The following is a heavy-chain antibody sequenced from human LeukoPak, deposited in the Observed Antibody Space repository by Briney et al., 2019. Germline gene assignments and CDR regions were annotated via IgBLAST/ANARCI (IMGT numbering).Heavy chain of an antibody. CDR2: INPNSGGT. CDR3: ARAAGTRSYYYYMDV. D-gene: IGHD6-25*01. CDR1: GYTFTGYY. Sequence: ASVKVSCKASGYTFTGYYMHWVRQAPGQGLEWMGWINPNSGGTNYAQKFQGRVTMTRDTSISTAYMELSRLRSDDTAVYYCARAAGTRSYYYYMDVWGKGTTVTVSS. V-gene: IGHV1-2*02. J-gene: IGHJ6*03.